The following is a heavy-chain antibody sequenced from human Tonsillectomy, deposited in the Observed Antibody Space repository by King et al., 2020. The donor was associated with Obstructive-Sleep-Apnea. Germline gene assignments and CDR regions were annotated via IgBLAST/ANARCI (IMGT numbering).Heavy chain of an antibody. J-gene: IGHJ4*02. Sequence: QLQESGPGLVKPSQTLSLTCTVSGDSINSGEDYWGWIRQPPGKGLEWSGYIYYSGSTYYSPSLKSRVTISVDTSKNQFSLRLTSVTAADTAVYYCARVHYYDTSGYYYYFDYWGQGTLVTVSS. D-gene: IGHD3-22*01. CDR2: IYYSGST. CDR1: GDSINSGEDY. CDR3: ARVHYYDTSGYYYYFDY. V-gene: IGHV4-30-4*01.